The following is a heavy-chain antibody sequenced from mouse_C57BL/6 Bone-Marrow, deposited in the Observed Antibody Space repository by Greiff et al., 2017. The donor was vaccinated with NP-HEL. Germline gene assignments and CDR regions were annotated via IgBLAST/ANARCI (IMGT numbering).Heavy chain of an antibody. D-gene: IGHD1-1*01. CDR3: ARAPYYYGSSPYAMDY. CDR1: GFTFSSYA. Sequence: EVKLVESGGGLVKPGGSLKLSCAASGFTFSSYAMSWVRQTPEKRLEWVATISDGGSYTYYPDNVKGRFTISRDNAKNNLYLQMSHLKSEDTAMYYCARAPYYYGSSPYAMDYWGQGTSVTVSS. CDR2: ISDGGSYT. J-gene: IGHJ4*01. V-gene: IGHV5-4*03.